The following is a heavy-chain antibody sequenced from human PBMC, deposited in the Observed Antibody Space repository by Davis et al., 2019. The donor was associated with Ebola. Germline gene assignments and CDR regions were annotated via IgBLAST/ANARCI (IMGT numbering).Heavy chain of an antibody. V-gene: IGHV4-59*08. CDR3: ARLRYDYGDYAGWDY. Sequence: MPSETLSLTCTVSGGSISSYYWSWIRQPPGKGLEWIGYIYYSGSTNYNPSLKSRVTITVDTSKNQFPLKLNSLTAADTAVYYCARLRYDYGDYAGWDYWGQGTLVTVSS. CDR2: IYYSGST. D-gene: IGHD4-17*01. J-gene: IGHJ4*02. CDR1: GGSISSYY.